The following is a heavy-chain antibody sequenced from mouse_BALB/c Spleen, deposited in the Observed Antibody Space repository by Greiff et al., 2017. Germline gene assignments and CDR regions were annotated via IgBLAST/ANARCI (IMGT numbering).Heavy chain of an antibody. D-gene: IGHD2-2*01. J-gene: IGHJ4*01. CDR2: ISNLAYSI. V-gene: IGHV5-15*02. Sequence: EVHLVESGGGLVQPGGSRKLSCAASGFTFSDYGMAWVRQAPGKGPEWVAFISNLAYSIYYADTVTGRFTISRENAKNTLYLEMSSLRSEDTAMYYCARDGYDGYYYAMDYWGQGTSVTVSS. CDR1: GFTFSDYG. CDR3: ARDGYDGYYYAMDY.